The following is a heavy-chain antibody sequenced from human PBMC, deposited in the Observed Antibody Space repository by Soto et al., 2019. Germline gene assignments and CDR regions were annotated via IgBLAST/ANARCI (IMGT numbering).Heavy chain of an antibody. Sequence: SVKVSCKASRYSITNYAISSVRQAQGKGLEWMGWISAYNGNTNYAQKIQGRVTMTTDTSTSTAYMELRSLRSDDTAVYYCARTPYYDFWRGYEDWFDPWGQGTLVTVSS. CDR3: ARTPYYDFWRGYEDWFDP. CDR2: ISAYNGNT. D-gene: IGHD3-3*01. V-gene: IGHV1-18*01. J-gene: IGHJ5*02. CDR1: RYSITNYA.